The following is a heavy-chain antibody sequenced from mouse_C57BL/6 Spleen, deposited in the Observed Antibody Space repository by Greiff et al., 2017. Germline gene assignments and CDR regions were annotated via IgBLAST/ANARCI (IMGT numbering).Heavy chain of an antibody. D-gene: IGHD2-4*01. Sequence: VQVVESGAELVKPGASVKLSCKASGYTFTEYTIHWVKQRSGQGLEWIGWFYPGSGSIKYNEKFKDKATLTADKSSSTVYMELSRLTSEDSAVYFCARHEDYDSRRGSFAYWGQGTLVTVSA. V-gene: IGHV1-62-2*01. J-gene: IGHJ3*01. CDR2: FYPGSGSI. CDR1: GYTFTEYT. CDR3: ARHEDYDSRRGSFAY.